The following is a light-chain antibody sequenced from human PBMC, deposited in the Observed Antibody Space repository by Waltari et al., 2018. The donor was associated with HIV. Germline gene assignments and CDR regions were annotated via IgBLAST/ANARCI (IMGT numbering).Light chain of an antibody. J-gene: IGLJ3*02. Sequence: SALTQPPSVPGPPGQSVPLSCNGAGRHVGSYDRAPWYQQSPGTAPKLMISEVNNRPSGVPDRFSGSKSGNAASLTISGLQAEDEGDYYCSLYTSSRIWVFGGGTKLTVL. CDR2: EVN. V-gene: IGLV2-18*01. CDR1: GRHVGSYDR. CDR3: SLYTSSRIWV.